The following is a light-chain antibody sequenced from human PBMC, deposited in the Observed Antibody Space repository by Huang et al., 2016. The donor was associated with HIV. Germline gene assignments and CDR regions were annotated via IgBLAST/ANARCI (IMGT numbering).Light chain of an antibody. CDR2: LCA. Sequence: DIVMTQSPLSLPVTPGEAASISCRSSQSLLNSKGYNYLDWYLQKPGQSPQLLIYLCANRASGVPDRFSGSGSGTDFTLKISRVEAEDVGVYYCMQALQTPRTFGQGTKVEIK. CDR3: MQALQTPRT. J-gene: IGKJ1*01. V-gene: IGKV2-28*01. CDR1: QSLLNSKGYNY.